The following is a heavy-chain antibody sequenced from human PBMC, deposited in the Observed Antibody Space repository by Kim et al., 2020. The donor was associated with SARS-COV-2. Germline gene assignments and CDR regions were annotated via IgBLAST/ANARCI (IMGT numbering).Heavy chain of an antibody. Sequence: GGSLRLSCAASGFTFSSYGKHWVCQAPGKGLEWVAVIWYDGSNKYYADSVKGRFTISRDTSKNTLYLQMNSLRAEDTDVYYCARDRGGMDVWGQGTTVTVTS. V-gene: IGHV3-33*01. CDR1: GFTFSSYG. J-gene: IGHJ6*02. CDR3: ARDRGGMDV. CDR2: IWYDGSNK.